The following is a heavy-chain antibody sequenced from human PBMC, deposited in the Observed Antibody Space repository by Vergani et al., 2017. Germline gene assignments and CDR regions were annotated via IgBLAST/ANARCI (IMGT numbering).Heavy chain of an antibody. Sequence: EVQLVESGGVVVQPGGSLRLSCAASGFTFSSYWMSWVRQAPGKGLEWVGRIKSKTDGGTTDYAAPVKGRFTISRDDSKNTLYLQMNSLKTEDTAVYYCTTEDYDYVWGSYRDFDYWGQGTLVTVSS. CDR1: GFTFSSYW. V-gene: IGHV3-15*01. D-gene: IGHD3-16*02. CDR3: TTEDYDYVWGSYRDFDY. CDR2: IKSKTDGGTT. J-gene: IGHJ4*02.